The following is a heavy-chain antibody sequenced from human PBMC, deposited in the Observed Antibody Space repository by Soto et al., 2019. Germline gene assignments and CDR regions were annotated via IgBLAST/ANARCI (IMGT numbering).Heavy chain of an antibody. CDR1: GFTFSSYA. Sequence: GSLRLSCAASGFTFSSYAMSWFRQAPGKGLEWVSAISGSGGSTYYAGSVKGRFTISRDSSVVYLQMNSLRADDTAVYYCAKWGGYYAYYSEMDVWGRGTTVTVSS. J-gene: IGHJ6*02. D-gene: IGHD1-26*01. CDR2: ISGSGGST. CDR3: AKWGGYYAYYSEMDV. V-gene: IGHV3-23*01.